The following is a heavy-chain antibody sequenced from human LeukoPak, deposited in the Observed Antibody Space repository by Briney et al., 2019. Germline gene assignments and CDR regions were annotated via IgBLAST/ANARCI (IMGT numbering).Heavy chain of an antibody. CDR2: ISSSSSYI. Sequence: IPGGSLRLSCVASGFTFSSYAMNWVRQAPGKGLEWVSSISSSSSYIYYADSVKGRFTISRDNAKKSLYLQMNSLRAEDTAVYYCARATTYDILTGYSDYWGQGTLVTVSS. D-gene: IGHD3-9*01. CDR3: ARATTYDILTGYSDY. CDR1: GFTFSSYA. V-gene: IGHV3-21*01. J-gene: IGHJ4*02.